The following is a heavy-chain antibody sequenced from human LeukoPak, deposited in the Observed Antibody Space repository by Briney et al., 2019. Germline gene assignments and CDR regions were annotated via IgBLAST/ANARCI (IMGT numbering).Heavy chain of an antibody. CDR2: INPSGGST. CDR1: GYTFTSYY. CDR3: ARAPTYYYDSSGYSPDY. J-gene: IGHJ4*02. Sequence: ASVKVSCKASGYTFTSYYMHWVRQAPGQGLEWMGIINPSGGSTSYAQKFQGRVTMTRDTSTSTVYMELSSVRSEDTAVYYCARAPTYYYDSSGYSPDYWGQGTLVTVSS. V-gene: IGHV1-46*01. D-gene: IGHD3-22*01.